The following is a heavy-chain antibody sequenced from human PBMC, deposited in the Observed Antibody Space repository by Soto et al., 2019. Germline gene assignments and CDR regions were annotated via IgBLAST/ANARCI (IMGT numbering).Heavy chain of an antibody. J-gene: IGHJ5*02. CDR2: ISYDGSNK. D-gene: IGHD3-22*01. Sequence: GGSLRLSCAASGFTFSSYAMHWVRQAPGKGLEWVAVISYDGSNKYYADSVKGRFTISRDNSKNTLYLQMNSLRAEDTAVYYCARDEGITMISAGLDPWGQGTLVTVSS. CDR1: GFTFSSYA. V-gene: IGHV3-30-3*01. CDR3: ARDEGITMISAGLDP.